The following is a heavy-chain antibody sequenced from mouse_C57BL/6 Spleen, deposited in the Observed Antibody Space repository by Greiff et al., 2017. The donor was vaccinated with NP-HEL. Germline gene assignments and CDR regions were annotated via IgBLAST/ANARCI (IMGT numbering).Heavy chain of an antibody. Sequence: EVQGVESGGGLVQPGGSLKLSCAASGFTFSDYGMAWVRQAPRKGPEWVAFISNLAYSIYYADTVTGRFTISRENAKNTLYLEMSSLRSEDTAMYYCARPLYYGNYSFAYWGQGTLVTVSA. D-gene: IGHD2-1*01. V-gene: IGHV5-15*01. J-gene: IGHJ3*01. CDR2: ISNLAYSI. CDR3: ARPLYYGNYSFAY. CDR1: GFTFSDYG.